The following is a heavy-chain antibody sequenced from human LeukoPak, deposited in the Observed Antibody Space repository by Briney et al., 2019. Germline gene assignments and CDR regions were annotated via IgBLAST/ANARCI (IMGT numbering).Heavy chain of an antibody. V-gene: IGHV3-23*01. CDR2: ISGGGGGT. J-gene: IGHJ4*02. Sequence: GGSLRLSCAAAGFIFSNYAMSWVRQAPGKGPEWVSGISGGGGGTYYADSVKGRFTISRANSKNTLYLQMKSLRVDDTAVYYCAKSVEHSDYRKFHDWGQGTLVTVSS. CDR1: GFIFSNYA. D-gene: IGHD4-11*01. CDR3: AKSVEHSDYRKFHD.